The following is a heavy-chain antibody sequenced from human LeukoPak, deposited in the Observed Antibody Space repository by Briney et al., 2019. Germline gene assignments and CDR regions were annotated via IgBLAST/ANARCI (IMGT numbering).Heavy chain of an antibody. Sequence: GGSLRLSCAASGFTFSSYSMNWVRQAPGKGLEWVSSISSSSSYIYYADSVKGRFTISRDNAKNSLYLQMNSLRAEDTAVYYCARVTWNNQSKYVGMDVWGQGTTVTASS. J-gene: IGHJ6*02. CDR2: ISSSSSYI. V-gene: IGHV3-21*01. D-gene: IGHD1/OR15-1a*01. CDR3: ARVTWNNQSKYVGMDV. CDR1: GFTFSSYS.